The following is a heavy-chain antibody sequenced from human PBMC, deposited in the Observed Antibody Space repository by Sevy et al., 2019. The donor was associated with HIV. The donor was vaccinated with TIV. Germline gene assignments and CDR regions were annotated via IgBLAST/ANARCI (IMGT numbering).Heavy chain of an antibody. V-gene: IGHV3-21*01. CDR2: ISSSSNYI. Sequence: GGSLRLSCAASGFTFSSYNMNWVRQAPGKGLEWVSSISSSSNYIYYENSMKSRFTIFRDNAKKSPYLQMISLRAEDTAVYYCARVVAYCSGGSCFPGYYYGMDVWGQGTTVTVSS. CDR1: GFTFSSYN. D-gene: IGHD2-15*01. CDR3: ARVVAYCSGGSCFPGYYYGMDV. J-gene: IGHJ6*02.